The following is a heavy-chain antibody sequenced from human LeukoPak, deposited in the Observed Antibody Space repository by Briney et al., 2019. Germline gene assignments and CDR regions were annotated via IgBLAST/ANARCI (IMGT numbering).Heavy chain of an antibody. J-gene: IGHJ5*02. CDR3: ARDRGHYSSTWYTWFDP. CDR2: VYHSGRT. Sequence: PSETLTLTCTVSGYSISSGYYWGWIRQPPGKGLEWIGNVYHSGRTYDNPSLKSRVTISVDTSKNQFSLKLSSVTAADTAVYYCARDRGHYSSTWYTWFDPWGQGILVTVSS. CDR1: GYSISSGYY. V-gene: IGHV4-38-2*02. D-gene: IGHD6-13*01.